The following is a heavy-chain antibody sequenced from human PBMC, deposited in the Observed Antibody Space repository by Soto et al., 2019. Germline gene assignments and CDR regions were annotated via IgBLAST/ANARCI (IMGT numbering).Heavy chain of an antibody. CDR1: LYSFTSYW. CDR3: AGGGVRGVITRTRDYYGMDV. J-gene: IGHJ6*02. V-gene: IGHV5-51*01. Sequence: GESLKISCQGSLYSFTSYWTCWVRQLPCKGLEWMGIIYPGDSDTRYSPSFQGQVSISADKSISTAYLQWSSLKASDTAMYYCAGGGVRGVITRTRDYYGMDVWGQGTTVTVSS. D-gene: IGHD3-10*01. CDR2: IYPGDSDT.